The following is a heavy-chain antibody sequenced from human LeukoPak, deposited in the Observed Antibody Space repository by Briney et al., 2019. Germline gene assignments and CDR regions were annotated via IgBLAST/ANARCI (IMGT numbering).Heavy chain of an antibody. J-gene: IGHJ4*02. D-gene: IGHD4-23*01. CDR3: ARDLDGGRGKDY. V-gene: IGHV3-53*01. CDR1: GFIVSSNY. CDR2: IDSGGNT. Sequence: PGGSLRLSCAASGFIVSSNYMSWVRQAPGKGLEWVSLIDSGGNTYYADSVKGRFTISRDNSKNTLSLQMNSLRAEDTAVYYCARDLDGGRGKDYWGQGTLVTVSS.